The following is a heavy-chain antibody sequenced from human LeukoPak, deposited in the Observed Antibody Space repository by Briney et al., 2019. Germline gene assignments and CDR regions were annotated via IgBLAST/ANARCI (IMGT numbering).Heavy chain of an antibody. CDR1: GYTFTSYD. D-gene: IGHD3-22*01. CDR2: INPNSGNT. Sequence: ASVKVSCKASGYTFTSYDINWVRQATGQGLEWMGWINPNSGNTGYAQKFQGRVTMTRNTSISTAYMELSSLRSEDTAVYYCARDMGYYDSSGYHSGAFDIWGQGTMVTVSS. J-gene: IGHJ3*02. CDR3: ARDMGYYDSSGYHSGAFDI. V-gene: IGHV1-8*01.